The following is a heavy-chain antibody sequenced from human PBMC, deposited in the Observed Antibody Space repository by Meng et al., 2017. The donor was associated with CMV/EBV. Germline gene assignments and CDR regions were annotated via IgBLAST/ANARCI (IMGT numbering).Heavy chain of an antibody. D-gene: IGHD6-13*01. Sequence: ASVKVSCKSSGYTFTGYYMHWMRQVPGQGLEWMGWVNPNSGGTNYAQRFQGRITMTGDTSSSTAYMELSRLTSDDTAVYYCAREAAWGGRQQLTHNHDYWGQGTLVTVSS. J-gene: IGHJ4*02. CDR2: VNPNSGGT. V-gene: IGHV1-2*02. CDR1: GYTFTGYY. CDR3: AREAAWGGRQQLTHNHDY.